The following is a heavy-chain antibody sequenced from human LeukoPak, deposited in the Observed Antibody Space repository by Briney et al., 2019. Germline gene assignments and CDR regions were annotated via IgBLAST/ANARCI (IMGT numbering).Heavy chain of an antibody. CDR1: GGSLRGQH. V-gene: IGHV4-59*11. CDR3: ARDGGARSFTNGLNWFDP. J-gene: IGHJ5*02. D-gene: IGHD2-8*01. Sequence: SEALSLTCLVSGGSLRGQHWNWIRQPPGKGLEWIGYIFSSGNTNSNPSLRSRLTLSLDASKNQFSLKLKSVTAADTAVYYCARDGGARSFTNGLNWFDPWGQGILVTVSS. CDR2: IFSSGNT.